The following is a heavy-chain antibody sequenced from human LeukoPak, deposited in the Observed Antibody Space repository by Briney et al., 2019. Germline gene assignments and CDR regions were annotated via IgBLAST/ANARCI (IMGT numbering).Heavy chain of an antibody. V-gene: IGHV1-69*06. D-gene: IGHD6-13*01. Sequence: ASVKVSCKASGGTFSSYAISWVRQAPGQGLEWMGGIIPIFGTANYAQKFQGRVTITAGKSTSTAYMELSSLRSEDTAVYYCARDVAAAGTNWFDPWGQGTLVTVSS. CDR2: IIPIFGTA. CDR3: ARDVAAAGTNWFDP. J-gene: IGHJ5*02. CDR1: GGTFSSYA.